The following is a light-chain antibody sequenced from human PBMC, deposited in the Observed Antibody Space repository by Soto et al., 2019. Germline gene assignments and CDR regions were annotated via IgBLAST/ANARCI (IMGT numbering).Light chain of an antibody. J-gene: IGLJ2*01. CDR3: AAWDDKLYGVL. CDR1: RSNIGSNF. Sequence: QSVLTQPPSASGTPGQRVTISFSGSRSNIGSNFVYWYQQFPGAAPKLLIYMDHQRPSGVPDRFSGSKSDTSASLAISGLRSEDDSDYFCAAWDDKLYGVLFGGGTKLTVL. CDR2: MDH. V-gene: IGLV1-47*01.